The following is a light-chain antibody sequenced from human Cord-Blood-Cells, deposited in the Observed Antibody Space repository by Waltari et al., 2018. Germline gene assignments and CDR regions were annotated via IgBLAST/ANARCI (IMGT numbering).Light chain of an antibody. CDR2: EGS. CDR1: SSDVGSYNL. Sequence: QSALTQPASVSGSPGQSITISCTGTSSDVGSYNLVSWYQQHPGKAPKLMIYEGSKRPSGVSNCFSGSKYGNTAALTISGLQAEDEADYYCCSYAGSSTFVFGGGTKLTVL. V-gene: IGLV2-23*03. J-gene: IGLJ2*01. CDR3: CSYAGSSTFV.